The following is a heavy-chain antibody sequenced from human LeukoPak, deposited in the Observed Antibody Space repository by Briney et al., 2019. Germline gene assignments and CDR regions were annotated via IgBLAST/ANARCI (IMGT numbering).Heavy chain of an antibody. Sequence: PGGSLRLSCAASGFTFSHYWMHWVRQAPGKGLVWVSRIKGDGTTATYADSVEGRFSIPRDNTNDTVFLQMNSLSAEDTAVYYCTRDDSKAMITVGAFDIWGQGTVVTVSS. CDR2: IKGDGTTA. CDR1: GFTFSHYW. V-gene: IGHV3-74*03. D-gene: IGHD5-18*01. CDR3: TRDDSKAMITVGAFDI. J-gene: IGHJ3*02.